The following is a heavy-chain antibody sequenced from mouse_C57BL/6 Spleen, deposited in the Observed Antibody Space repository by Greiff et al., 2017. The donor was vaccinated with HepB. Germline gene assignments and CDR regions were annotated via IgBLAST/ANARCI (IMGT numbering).Heavy chain of an antibody. Sequence: QVQLQHSGAELVRPGTSVKVSCKASGYAFTNYLIEWVKQRPGQGLEWIGVINPGSGGTNYNEKFKGKATLTADKSSSTAYMQLSSLTSEDSAVYFCARRVYSNYAMDYWGQGTSVTVSS. D-gene: IGHD2-5*01. J-gene: IGHJ4*01. CDR2: INPGSGGT. CDR1: GYAFTNYL. V-gene: IGHV1-54*01. CDR3: ARRVYSNYAMDY.